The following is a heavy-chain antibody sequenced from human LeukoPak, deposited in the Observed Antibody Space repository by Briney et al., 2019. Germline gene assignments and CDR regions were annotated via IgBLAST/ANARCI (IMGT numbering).Heavy chain of an antibody. V-gene: IGHV4-59*08. J-gene: IGHJ6*02. CDR1: GGSISNYY. CDR2: IYYSGST. D-gene: IGHD2-15*01. Sequence: PSETLSLTCTVSGGSISNYYWSWIRQPPGKGLEWIGYIYYSGSTNYNPSLKSRVTISVDTSKNQFSLKLSSVTAADTAVYYCARRPRSTPYYYYYGMDVWGQGTTVTVSS. CDR3: ARRPRSTPYYYYYGMDV.